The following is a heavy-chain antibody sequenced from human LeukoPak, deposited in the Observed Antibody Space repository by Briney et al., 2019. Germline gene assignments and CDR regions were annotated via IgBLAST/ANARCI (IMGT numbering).Heavy chain of an antibody. J-gene: IGHJ6*03. CDR3: ARGLVAARPCYYYYMDV. Sequence: SSQTLSLTCAISGDSVSSNSAAWNWIRQSPSRGLEWLGRTYYRSKWYNDYAVSVKSRITINPDTSKNQFSLQLNFVTPEDTAAYYCARGLVAARPCYYYYMDVWGKGTTVTVSS. CDR1: GDSVSSNSAA. D-gene: IGHD6-13*01. V-gene: IGHV6-1*01. CDR2: TYYRSKWYN.